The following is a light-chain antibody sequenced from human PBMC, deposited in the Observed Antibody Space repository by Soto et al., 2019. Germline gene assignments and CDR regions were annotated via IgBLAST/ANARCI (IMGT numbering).Light chain of an antibody. CDR3: QNNNYFLFT. CDR1: QGISNY. V-gene: IGKV1-27*01. J-gene: IGKJ4*01. Sequence: DIQMTQSPSSLSASTGDRVTITCRASQGISNYLAWYQEKPGKAPELLIYHASTLPSGVPSRFSGSGSGTDFTLTISSVQPEDVASYCCQNNNYFLFTFGGGTKVEIK. CDR2: HAS.